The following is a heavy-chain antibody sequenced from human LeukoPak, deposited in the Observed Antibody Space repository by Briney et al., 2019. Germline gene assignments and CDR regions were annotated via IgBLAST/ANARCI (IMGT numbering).Heavy chain of an antibody. CDR3: ARMRDDFFFDF. D-gene: IGHD3-3*01. CDR1: GDSNSGSGFY. CDR2: IHYIGNT. Sequence: SDTLSLTRTLSGDSNSGSGFYCRSARPHPGTGLEWIAYIHYIGNTYYNPSLEGRVTMSVDTSSNQFSLNVASVTAADTAFYYCARMRDDFFFDFWGQGWLVTVSS. V-gene: IGHV4-31*03. J-gene: IGHJ4*02.